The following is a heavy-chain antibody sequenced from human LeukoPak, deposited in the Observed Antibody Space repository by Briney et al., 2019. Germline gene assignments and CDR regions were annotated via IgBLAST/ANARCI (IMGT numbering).Heavy chain of an antibody. V-gene: IGHV1-18*01. Sequence: ASVKVSCKASGYTFTSYGISWVRQAPGQGLEWMGWISAYNGNTNYAQKPQGRVTMTTDTSTSTAHMELRSLRSDDTAVYYCARGIVGATTFDYWGQGTLVTVSS. CDR3: ARGIVGATTFDY. J-gene: IGHJ4*02. D-gene: IGHD1-26*01. CDR2: ISAYNGNT. CDR1: GYTFTSYG.